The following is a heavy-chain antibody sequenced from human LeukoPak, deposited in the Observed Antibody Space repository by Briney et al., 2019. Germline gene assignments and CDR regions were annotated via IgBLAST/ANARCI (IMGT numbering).Heavy chain of an antibody. V-gene: IGHV3-23*01. Sequence: PGGSLRLSCAASGFTFGSYAMSWVRQAPGKGLEWVSAISGSGGSTYYADSVKGRVTISRDNSKNTLYLQMNSLRAEDTAVYYCAKDHGDYGLRSWDYWGQGTLVTVSS. CDR2: ISGSGGST. D-gene: IGHD4-17*01. CDR1: GFTFGSYA. CDR3: AKDHGDYGLRSWDY. J-gene: IGHJ4*02.